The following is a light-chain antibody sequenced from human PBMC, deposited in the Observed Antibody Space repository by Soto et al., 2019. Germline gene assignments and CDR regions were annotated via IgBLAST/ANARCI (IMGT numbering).Light chain of an antibody. J-gene: IGKJ5*01. V-gene: IGKV3-15*01. CDR1: QSVSSN. CDR2: GAA. CDR3: QQYNNWPPSIT. Sequence: EIVMTQSPATLAVAPGERDTLSCRASQSVSSNLAWYQQKPGQAPRLLIYGAATRATGIPARFSGSGSGTEFTRTISSLQSEDFAVYYCQQYNNWPPSITCGQGTRLDIK.